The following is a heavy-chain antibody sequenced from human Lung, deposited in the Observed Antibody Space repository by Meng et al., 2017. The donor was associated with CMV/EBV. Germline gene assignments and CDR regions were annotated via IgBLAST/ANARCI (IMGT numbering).Heavy chain of an antibody. J-gene: IGHJ4*02. Sequence: PCAASGFTFSTYSMNWVRQAPGKGLEWVSSIISSSSYIYYADSVKGRFTISRDNAKNSLYLQMNSLRAEDTAVYYCARDYYGSTDNYWGQGTMVTVSS. V-gene: IGHV3-21*01. CDR3: ARDYYGSTDNY. D-gene: IGHD4-23*01. CDR1: GFTFSTYS. CDR2: IISSSSYI.